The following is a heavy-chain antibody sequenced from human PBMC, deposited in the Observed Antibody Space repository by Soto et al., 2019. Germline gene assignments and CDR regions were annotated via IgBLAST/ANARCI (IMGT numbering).Heavy chain of an antibody. J-gene: IGHJ6*02. CDR3: ARVLIAEDTGMDV. CDR2: IIPILGIA. CDR1: GGTFSSYT. D-gene: IGHD2-15*01. V-gene: IGHV1-69*02. Sequence: SVKVSCKASGGTFSSYTISWVRQAPGQGLEWMGRIIPILGIANYAQKFQGRVTITADKSTSTAYMELRSLRSDDTAVYYCARVLIAEDTGMDVWGQGTTVTVSS.